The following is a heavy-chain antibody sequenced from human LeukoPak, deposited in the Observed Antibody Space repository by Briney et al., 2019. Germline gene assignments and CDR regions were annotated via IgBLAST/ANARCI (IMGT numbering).Heavy chain of an antibody. J-gene: IGHJ4*02. Sequence: GGSLRLSCAASGFSFSNAWMSWVRQAPGKGLEWVGHIKSKTDGGTTDYAAPVKGRFIISRDDSKNTLYLQMNSLKTEDTAVYYCTTDRSYGYFDYWGQGTLVTVPS. D-gene: IGHD5-18*01. V-gene: IGHV3-15*01. CDR2: IKSKTDGGTT. CDR1: GFSFSNAW. CDR3: TTDRSYGYFDY.